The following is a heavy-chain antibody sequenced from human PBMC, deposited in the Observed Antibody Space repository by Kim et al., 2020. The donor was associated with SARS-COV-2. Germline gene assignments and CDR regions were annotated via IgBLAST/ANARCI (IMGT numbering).Heavy chain of an antibody. Sequence: ASVKVSCKASGFTFSRYYMHWVRQAPGQGLEWMGIINPSGDTTNYAQKFQGRLSMTRDSSTSTVYMDLSSLGSEDTAVYYCARGGWIVPGAIDYWGQGTQVTVSS. CDR2: INPSGDTT. V-gene: IGHV1-46*01. D-gene: IGHD2-2*02. CDR1: GFTFSRYY. CDR3: ARGGWIVPGAIDY. J-gene: IGHJ4*02.